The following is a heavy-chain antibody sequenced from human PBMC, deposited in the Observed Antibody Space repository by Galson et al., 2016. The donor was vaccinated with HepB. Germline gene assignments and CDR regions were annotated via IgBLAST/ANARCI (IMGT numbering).Heavy chain of an antibody. J-gene: IGHJ6*02. V-gene: IGHV3-33*08. CDR1: GFTFNNYG. CDR3: ARDRGLLHYYYGMDV. D-gene: IGHD4-17*01. Sequence: SLRLSCATSGFTFNNYGINWVRQAPGKGLEWVAVISYDGNNSHYADAVKGRFTISRDSSTKTVYLQMNSLRAEDTAVYCCARDRGLLHYYYGMDVWGQGTTVTVSS. CDR2: ISYDGNNS.